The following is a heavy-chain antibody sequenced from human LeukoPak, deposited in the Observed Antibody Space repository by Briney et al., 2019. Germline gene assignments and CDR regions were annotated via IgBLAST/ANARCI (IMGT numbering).Heavy chain of an antibody. V-gene: IGHV3-64*01. J-gene: IGHJ6*02. CDR2: ISSNGGST. CDR3: AKDRLPHYYYYYGMDV. D-gene: IGHD5-18*01. CDR1: GFTFSSYA. Sequence: GGSLRLSCAASGFTFSSYAMHWVRQAPGKGLEYVSAISSNGGSTYYANSVKGRFTISRDNSKNTLYLQMGSLRAEDMAVYYCAKDRLPHYYYYYGMDVWGQGTTVTVSS.